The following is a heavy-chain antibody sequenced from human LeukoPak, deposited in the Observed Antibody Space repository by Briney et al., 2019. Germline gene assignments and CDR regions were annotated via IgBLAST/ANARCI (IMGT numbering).Heavy chain of an antibody. D-gene: IGHD2-2*01. CDR3: VVVLVPAAVWQFDV. J-gene: IGHJ2*01. CDR1: GYPFSQHG. Sequence: GGSLRLSCVASGYPFSQHGIHWVRQAPGRGLEWVAVIWPDGNKKEYADSVKGRFIVSKDNSENTLSLRMNSLRAEDTAVYYCVVVLVPAAVWQFDVWGRGTLVTVSS. CDR2: IWPDGNKK. V-gene: IGHV3-33*01.